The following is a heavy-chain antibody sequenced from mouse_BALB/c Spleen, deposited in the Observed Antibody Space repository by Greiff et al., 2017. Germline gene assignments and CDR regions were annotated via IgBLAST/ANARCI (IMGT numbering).Heavy chain of an antibody. J-gene: IGHJ4*01. Sequence: EVQLQESGPGLVKPSQSLSLSCSVTGYSITSGYYWNWIRQFPGNKLGWMGYISYDGSNNYNPSLKNRISITRDTSKNQFFLKLNSVTTEDTATYYCAITTVDYYAMDYWGQGTSVTVSS. D-gene: IGHD1-1*01. CDR1: GYSITSGYY. V-gene: IGHV3-6*02. CDR2: ISYDGSN. CDR3: AITTVDYYAMDY.